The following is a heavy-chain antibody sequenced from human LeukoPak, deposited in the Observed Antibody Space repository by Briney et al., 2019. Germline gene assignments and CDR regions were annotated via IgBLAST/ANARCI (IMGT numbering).Heavy chain of an antibody. CDR1: GGSISSSGYY. CDR2: VYYSGST. D-gene: IGHD4-17*01. CDR3: ARHDYGAKWFDP. V-gene: IGHV4-39*01. J-gene: IGHJ5*02. Sequence: PSETLSLTCTVSGGSISSSGYYWGWIRQPPGKGLEWIGNVYYSGSTYYNPSLKSRVTISVDTSKNQFSLKLSSVTAADTAVYYCARHDYGAKWFDPWGQETLVTVSS.